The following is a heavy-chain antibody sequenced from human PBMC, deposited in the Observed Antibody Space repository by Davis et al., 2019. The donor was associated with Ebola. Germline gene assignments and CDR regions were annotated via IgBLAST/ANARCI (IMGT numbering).Heavy chain of an antibody. CDR3: AHSPLDRAYAGYFDY. CDR1: GFSVNPSGVS. D-gene: IGHD5-12*01. Sequence: SGPTLVKPTQTLTLTSTFSGFSVNPSGVSVGWIRQPPGEALQWLARIFWDDDKRYSPSLKSRLTITKDTSKNLVALTMTNMDPVDTGTYYCAHSPLDRAYAGYFDYWGQGILVTVSS. V-gene: IGHV2-5*02. J-gene: IGHJ4*02. CDR2: IFWDDDK.